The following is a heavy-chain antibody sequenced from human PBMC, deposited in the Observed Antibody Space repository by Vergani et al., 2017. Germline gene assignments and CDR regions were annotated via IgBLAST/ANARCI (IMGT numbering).Heavy chain of an antibody. D-gene: IGHD6-13*01. J-gene: IGHJ2*01. CDR2: INHSGST. Sequence: QVQLQQWGAGLLKPSETLSLTCAVSGGSFSGYYWSWIRQPPGKGLEWIGEINHSGSTNYNPSLKSRVTISVDTSKNQFSLKLSSVTAADTAVYYCARVPTGWVRQQLKNRHWYFDLWGRGTLVTVSS. V-gene: IGHV4-34*01. CDR1: GGSFSGYY. CDR3: ARVPTGWVRQQLKNRHWYFDL.